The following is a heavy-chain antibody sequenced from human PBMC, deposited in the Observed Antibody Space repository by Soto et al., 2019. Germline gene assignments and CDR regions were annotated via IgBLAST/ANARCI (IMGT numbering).Heavy chain of an antibody. CDR3: ARVNVVVVAATREYYFDY. D-gene: IGHD2-15*01. V-gene: IGHV1-2*02. Sequence: QVQLVQSGAEVKKPGASVKVSCKASGYTFTGYYMHWVRQAPGQGLEWMGWINPNSGGTNYAQKFQGRVTMTRDTSISTAYMELGRLRSDDTALYYCARVNVVVVAATREYYFDYWGQGTLVTVSS. J-gene: IGHJ4*02. CDR1: GYTFTGYY. CDR2: INPNSGGT.